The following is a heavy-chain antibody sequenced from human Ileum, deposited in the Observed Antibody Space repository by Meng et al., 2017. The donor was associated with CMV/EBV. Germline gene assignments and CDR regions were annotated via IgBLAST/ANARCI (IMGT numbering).Heavy chain of an antibody. D-gene: IGHD3-22*01. CDR2: ISWDDEK. V-gene: IGHV2-5*02. CDR3: AHGNYKSSAYYYDY. J-gene: IGHJ4*02. CDR1: GFSLTTSGVG. Sequence: QITLNESGPTLVKPTQTLTLTCTFSGFSLTTSGVGVGWVRQPPGKALEWLAVISWDDEKRYSPSLKSRLTITKDTSKKQVVLTMTNMDPVDTATYYCAHGNYKSSAYYYDYWGQGTLVTVSS.